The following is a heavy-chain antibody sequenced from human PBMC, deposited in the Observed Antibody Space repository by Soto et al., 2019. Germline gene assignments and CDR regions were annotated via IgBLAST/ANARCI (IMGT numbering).Heavy chain of an antibody. J-gene: IGHJ4*02. Sequence: SGPTLVNPTQTLTLTCTFSGFSLSTSGVCVNWIRQPPGKALEWLARIDWDDDKYYYTSLRTRLTISKDTSKNQVVLTMTNMDPVDTATYYCARGRGSIDFWGQGTLVTVSS. CDR2: IDWDDDK. CDR3: ARGRGSIDF. V-gene: IGHV2-70*11. CDR1: GFSLSTSGVC.